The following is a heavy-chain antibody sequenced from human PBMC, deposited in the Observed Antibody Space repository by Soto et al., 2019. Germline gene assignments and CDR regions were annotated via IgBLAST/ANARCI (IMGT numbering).Heavy chain of an antibody. D-gene: IGHD4-17*01. CDR3: TTRPTTSVTQFDY. CDR1: GFTFIKAY. V-gene: IGHV3-15*04. CDR2: IDSKLDADKT. Sequence: GGSLRLSCAASGFTFIKAYMNWVRQAPGKGLEWIGQIDSKLDADKTDFAAPVKGRFTISRDDSKNTLYLQMNSLKTEDTAVYYCTTRPTTSVTQFDYWGQGTLVTVSS. J-gene: IGHJ4*02.